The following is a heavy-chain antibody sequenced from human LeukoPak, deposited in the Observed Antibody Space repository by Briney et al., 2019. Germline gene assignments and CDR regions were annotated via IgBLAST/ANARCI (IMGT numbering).Heavy chain of an antibody. J-gene: IGHJ6*04. CDR3: ARGDYSSSFYCYYGMDV. V-gene: IGHV3-21*01. Sequence: GGSLRLSCAASGFTFSSYSMNWVRQAPGKGLEWVSSISSSSSYIYYADSVKGRFTISRDNAKNSLYLQMNSLRAEDTAVYYCARGDYSSSFYCYYGMDVWGKGTTVTVSS. CDR2: ISSSSSYI. CDR1: GFTFSSYS. D-gene: IGHD6-13*01.